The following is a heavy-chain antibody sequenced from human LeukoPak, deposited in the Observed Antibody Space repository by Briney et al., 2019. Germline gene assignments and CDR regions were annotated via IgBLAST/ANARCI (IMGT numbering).Heavy chain of an antibody. D-gene: IGHD2-2*02. V-gene: IGHV3-74*01. CDR1: GFNFNSYG. CDR2: INTDGGST. J-gene: IGHJ4*02. Sequence: GRSLRLSCAASGFNFNSYGMHWVRQAPGKGLVWVSRINTDGGSTTYADSVKGRFTISRDNAKNTLYLQMNSLRAEDTAVYYCGRGFSIVPAGIPDYWGLGTLVTVSS. CDR3: GRGFSIVPAGIPDY.